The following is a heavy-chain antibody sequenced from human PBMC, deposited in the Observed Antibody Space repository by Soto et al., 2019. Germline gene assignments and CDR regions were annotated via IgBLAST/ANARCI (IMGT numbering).Heavy chain of an antibody. V-gene: IGHV1-8*01. CDR3: ARERYSYGTDAFDI. J-gene: IGHJ3*02. D-gene: IGHD5-18*01. Sequence: QVQLVQSGAEVKKPGASVKVSCKASGYTFTSYDINWVRQATGQGLEWMGWMNPNSGNTGYAQKFQGRVTMTRNTSISTAYKELSSLRSEDTAVYYCARERYSYGTDAFDIWGQGTMVTVSS. CDR1: GYTFTSYD. CDR2: MNPNSGNT.